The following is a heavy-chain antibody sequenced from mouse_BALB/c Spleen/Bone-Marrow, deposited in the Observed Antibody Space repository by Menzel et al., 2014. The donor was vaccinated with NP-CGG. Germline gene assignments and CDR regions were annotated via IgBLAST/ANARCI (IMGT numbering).Heavy chain of an antibody. V-gene: IGHV2-6-1*01. J-gene: IGHJ4*01. Sequence: VKLMESGPGLVAPSQSLSITCTISGFSLXSYGVHWVRQPPGKGLEWLVVIWSDGSTTYNSALKSRLSISKDNSKSQVFLKMNSLQTDGTAMYYCARRGSFYAMDYWGQGTSVTVSS. CDR3: ARRGSFYAMDY. CDR1: GFSLXSYG. CDR2: IWSDGST.